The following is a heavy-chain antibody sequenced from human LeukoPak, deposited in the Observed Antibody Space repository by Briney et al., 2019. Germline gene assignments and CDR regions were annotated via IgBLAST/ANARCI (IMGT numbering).Heavy chain of an antibody. Sequence: ASVKASCKASGGTFSSYAISWVRQAPGQGLEWMGRIIPIFGTANYAQKFQGRVTITTDESTSTAYMELSSLRSEDTAVYYCARDRPPLLGVEDYYYYYMDVWGKGTTVTVSS. D-gene: IGHD2/OR15-2a*01. CDR3: ARDRPPLLGVEDYYYYYMDV. J-gene: IGHJ6*03. CDR2: IIPIFGTA. V-gene: IGHV1-69*05. CDR1: GGTFSSYA.